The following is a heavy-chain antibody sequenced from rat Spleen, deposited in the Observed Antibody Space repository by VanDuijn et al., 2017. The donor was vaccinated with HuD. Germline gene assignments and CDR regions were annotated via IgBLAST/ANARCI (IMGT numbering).Heavy chain of an antibody. CDR1: GFSLTNYH. Sequence: VQLKESGPGLVQPSQTLSLTCTVSGFSLTNYHVSWVRQPPGKGLEWMGVIWTGGATAYNSLLKSRLSISRDISKSQVFLKMNSLQTEDTATYYCARESLPGFNSHWFLSWGQGTLVTVSS. D-gene: IGHD1-4*01. V-gene: IGHV2-43*01. CDR2: IWTGGAT. J-gene: IGHJ3*01. CDR3: ARESLPGFNSHWFLS.